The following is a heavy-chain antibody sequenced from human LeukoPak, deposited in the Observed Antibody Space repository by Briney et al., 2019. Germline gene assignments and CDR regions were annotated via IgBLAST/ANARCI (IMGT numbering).Heavy chain of an antibody. J-gene: IGHJ6*03. D-gene: IGHD1-1*01. Sequence: ASVKVSCKASGYTFTSYGITWVRQAPGQGLEWMGWISVYNGNTNYAQKLQGRVTMTTDTSTSTAYMELRSLRSDDTAVYYCARSGTTGTANYYYYMDVWGQGTLVTVSS. CDR1: GYTFTSYG. CDR2: ISVYNGNT. CDR3: ARSGTTGTANYYYYMDV. V-gene: IGHV1-18*01.